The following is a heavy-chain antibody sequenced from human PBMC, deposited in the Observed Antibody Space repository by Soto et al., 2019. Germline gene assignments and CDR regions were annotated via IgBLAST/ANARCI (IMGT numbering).Heavy chain of an antibody. CDR2: VFYSGST. CDR3: ARVPLPSVAVADVYYFDY. V-gene: IGHV4-61*01. Sequence: PSETLSLTCTVSGGSVRSGRYYWSWIRQPPGKGLEWIGYVFYSGSTRYNPSLNSRVTISVDTSKNQFSLKLTSVTAADTAMYYCARVPLPSVAVADVYYFDYLGQGTLVTVSS. CDR1: GGSVRSGRYY. D-gene: IGHD6-19*01. J-gene: IGHJ4*02.